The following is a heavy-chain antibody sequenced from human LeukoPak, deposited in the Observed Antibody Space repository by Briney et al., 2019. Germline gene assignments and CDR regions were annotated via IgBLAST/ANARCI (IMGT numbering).Heavy chain of an antibody. CDR1: GGTFISYA. V-gene: IGHV1-69*13. D-gene: IGHD5/OR15-5a*01. J-gene: IGHJ5*02. CDR3: ARVVSPENWFDP. CDR2: IIPIFGTA. Sequence: SVKVSCKASGGTFISYAISCVRQAPGQGLEWMGGIIPIFGTANYAQKFQGRVTITADESTSTAYMELGSLRSEDTAVYYCARVVSPENWFDPWGQGTLVTVSS.